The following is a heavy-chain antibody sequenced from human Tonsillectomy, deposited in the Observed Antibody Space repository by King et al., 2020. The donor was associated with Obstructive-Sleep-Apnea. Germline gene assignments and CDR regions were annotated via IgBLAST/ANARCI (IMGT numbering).Heavy chain of an antibody. CDR1: GFTFSSYW. Sequence: VQLVESGGGLVQPGGSLRLSCAASGFTFSSYWMQWVRQAPGTGLVWVSRINSDVSSTTYADSMAGRFTISRDIAKNTLFLQMNSLRAEDTAVYYCARVAFSSPHFYYCGMDVWGQGTTVTVSS. J-gene: IGHJ6*02. V-gene: IGHV3-74*03. CDR3: ARVAFSSPHFYYCGMDV. D-gene: IGHD3-3*02. CDR2: INSDVSST.